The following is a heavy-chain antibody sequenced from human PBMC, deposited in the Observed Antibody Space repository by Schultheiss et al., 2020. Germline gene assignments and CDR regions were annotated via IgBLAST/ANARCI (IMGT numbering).Heavy chain of an antibody. J-gene: IGHJ5*02. V-gene: IGHV4-61*08. Sequence: SETLSLTCTVSGGSISSGDYYWSWIRQPPGKGLEWIGYIYYSGSTNYNPSLKSRVTISVDTSKNQFSLKLSSVTAADTAVYYCAREGRYYGSGSYLNWFDPWGQGTLVTVSS. CDR2: IYYSGST. D-gene: IGHD3-10*01. CDR1: GGSISSGDYY. CDR3: AREGRYYGSGSYLNWFDP.